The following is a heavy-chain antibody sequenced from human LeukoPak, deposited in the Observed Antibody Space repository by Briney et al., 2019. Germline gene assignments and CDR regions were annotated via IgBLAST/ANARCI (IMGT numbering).Heavy chain of an antibody. V-gene: IGHV3-9*01. J-gene: IGHJ4*02. D-gene: IGHD5-12*01. CDR3: AKDMYSGYDYEGHFDY. CDR2: ISWNSGSI. Sequence: GRSLRLSCAASGFTFDDYAMHWVRQAPGKGLEWVSGISWNSGSIGYADSVEGRFTISRDNAKNSLYLQMNSLRAEDTALYYCAKDMYSGYDYEGHFDYWGQGTLVTVSS. CDR1: GFTFDDYA.